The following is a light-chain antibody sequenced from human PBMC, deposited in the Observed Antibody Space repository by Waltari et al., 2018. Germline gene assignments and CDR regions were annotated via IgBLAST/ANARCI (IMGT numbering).Light chain of an antibody. CDR1: SGINVGMYR. CDR3: LMWHSDAYV. J-gene: IGLJ1*01. Sequence: QAVLTQPASLSASPGASVRLTCTLGSGINVGMYRIYWYQQKTGSPPQYLLSCKSYSDRQHGSGVPSRFSGSKDASANAGIFLVAGLQSDEEADYYCLMWHSDAYVFGSGTEVTGL. V-gene: IGLV5-45*01. CDR2: CKSYSDR.